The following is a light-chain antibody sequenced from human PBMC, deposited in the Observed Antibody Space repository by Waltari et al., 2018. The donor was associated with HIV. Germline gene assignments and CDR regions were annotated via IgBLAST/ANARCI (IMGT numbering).Light chain of an antibody. V-gene: IGLV1-44*01. CDR2: ENK. CDR3: AAWDDSLNGWV. J-gene: IGLJ3*02. Sequence: QSVLTQPPSASGTPGQRVTISCSVSSSNIGGNTINWYQQLPGTAPQLLIFENKQRPSGVPDRYSCAKSGFSASLAIGGVQSEDEADYFCAAWDDSLNGWVFGGGTKLTVL. CDR1: SSNIGGNT.